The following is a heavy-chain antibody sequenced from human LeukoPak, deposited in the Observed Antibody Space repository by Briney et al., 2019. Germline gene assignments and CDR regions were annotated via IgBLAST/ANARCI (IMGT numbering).Heavy chain of an antibody. CDR3: ARDARYNIDV. D-gene: IGHD3-9*01. CDR2: IINDGTSA. J-gene: IGHJ6*02. CDR1: GFTFSDYW. V-gene: IGHV3-74*01. Sequence: GGSLRLSCAASGFTFSDYWMHWVRQAPGKGLVWVSRIINDGTSATYADSVKGRFTMSRDNAKNTLHLEMNSLRADDTAVYYCARDARYNIDVWGQGTTVTVSS.